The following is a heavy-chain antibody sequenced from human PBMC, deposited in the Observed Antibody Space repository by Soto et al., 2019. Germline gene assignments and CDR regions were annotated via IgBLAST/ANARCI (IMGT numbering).Heavy chain of an antibody. CDR2: IYYSGST. V-gene: IGHV4-31*03. J-gene: IGHJ4*02. D-gene: IGHD2-21*01. CDR1: VGSFSSVGYY. Sequence: QVQLQEPGPGRVKPSQTLSPTGIVPVGSFSSVGYYWSWIRQHPGKGLEWIGYIYYSGSTYYNPSLKSRVTISVDTSKNQFSLKLSSVTAADTAVYYCARGVIHWGQGTLVTVSS. CDR3: ARGVIH.